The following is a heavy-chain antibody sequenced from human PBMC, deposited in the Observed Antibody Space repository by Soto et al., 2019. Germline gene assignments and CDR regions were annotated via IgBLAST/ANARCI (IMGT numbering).Heavy chain of an antibody. V-gene: IGHV4-34*01. CDR2: INHSGST. J-gene: IGHJ4*02. D-gene: IGHD1-26*01. CDR1: GGSFSGYY. CDR3: ARGRRWELLGY. Sequence: LSLTCAVYGGSFSGYYWSWIRQPPGKGLEWIGEINHSGSTNYNPSLKSRVTIAVDTSKNQFSLKLSSVTAADTAVYYCARGRRWELLGYWGQGTLVTVSS.